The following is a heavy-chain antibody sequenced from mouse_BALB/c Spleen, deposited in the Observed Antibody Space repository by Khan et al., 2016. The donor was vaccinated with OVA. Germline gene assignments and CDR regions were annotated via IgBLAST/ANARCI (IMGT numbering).Heavy chain of an antibody. CDR2: IWAGGST. CDR3: ARCHDGYYYNVDY. V-gene: IGHV2-9*02. CDR1: GFALTSYG. J-gene: IGHJ4*01. Sequence: QVQLKESGPGLVAPSQSLSITCTVSGFALTSYGVHWVRQPPGKGLEWLGVIWAGGSTNYTSALMSRLTISKDNSKSHVFLKMNSLQTDDTAMYYCARCHDGYYYNVDYWGQGTSVTVSS. D-gene: IGHD2-3*01.